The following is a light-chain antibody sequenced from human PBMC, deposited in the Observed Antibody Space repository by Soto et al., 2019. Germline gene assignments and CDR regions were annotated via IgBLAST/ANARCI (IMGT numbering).Light chain of an antibody. V-gene: IGKV1-27*01. CDR1: QGIANN. J-gene: IGKJ4*01. Sequence: DIQMTQSPSSLSPSVGDRVTITCRASQGIANNLAWYQQKPGKVPKLLIYAASALQPGVPSRFSGSGSGTDFTLTISSLQPEDVANYYCQNYDSAPFTFGGGTKVEIK. CDR3: QNYDSAPFT. CDR2: AAS.